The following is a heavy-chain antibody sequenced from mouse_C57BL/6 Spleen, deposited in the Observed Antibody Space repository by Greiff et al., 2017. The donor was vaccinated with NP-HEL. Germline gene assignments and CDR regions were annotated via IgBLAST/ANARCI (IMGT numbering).Heavy chain of an antibody. CDR1: GYTFTDYY. J-gene: IGHJ2*01. CDR3: ARGGLRRDFDY. D-gene: IGHD2-4*01. V-gene: IGHV1-19*01. Sequence: EVKLVESGPVLVKPGASVKMSCKASGYTFTDYYMNWVKQTHGKSLEWIGVINPYTGGTSYNQKFKGQATLTVDKSSSTAYMVLNSLTSEDSAVLYCARGGLRRDFDYWGQGTTLTVSS. CDR2: INPYTGGT.